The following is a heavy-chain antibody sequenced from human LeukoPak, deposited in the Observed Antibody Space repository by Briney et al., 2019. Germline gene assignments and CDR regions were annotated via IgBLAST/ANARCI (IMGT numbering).Heavy chain of an antibody. CDR2: IYHSGST. D-gene: IGHD1-26*01. CDR1: GYSISSGYY. V-gene: IGHV4-38-2*02. J-gene: IGHJ4*02. Sequence: SETLSLTCTVSGYSISSGYYWGWIRQPPGKGLEWIGSIYHSGSTYYNPSLKSRVTISVDTSKNQFSLKLSSVTAADTAVYYCARDQIVGAKDYWGQGTLVTVSS. CDR3: ARDQIVGAKDY.